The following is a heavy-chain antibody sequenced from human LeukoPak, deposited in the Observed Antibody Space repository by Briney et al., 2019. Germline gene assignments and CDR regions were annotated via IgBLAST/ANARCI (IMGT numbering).Heavy chain of an antibody. J-gene: IGHJ4*02. CDR1: GFTFPNAW. CDR3: TTGLDIIVVDQLVPFDF. V-gene: IGHV3-15*01. Sequence: PGGSLRLSCAASGFTFPNAWMTWVRQAPGKELEWVGRIISRAAGGATDYAAAVKGRFTISRDDSTETVFLHMDTLQTEDTAVYYCTTGLDIIVVDQLVPFDFWGQGTLVTVSS. CDR2: IISRAAGGAT. D-gene: IGHD2-15*01.